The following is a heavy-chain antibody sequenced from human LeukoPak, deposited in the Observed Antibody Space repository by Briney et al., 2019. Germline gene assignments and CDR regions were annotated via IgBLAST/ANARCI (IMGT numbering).Heavy chain of an antibody. CDR2: ISPYNGNT. J-gene: IGHJ4*02. CDR3: ARVGEFGINSAMVLPD. V-gene: IGHV1-18*01. Sequence: ASVKVSCKASGYTFTTYGISWVRQAPGQGLEWMGWISPYNGNTNYAQKFQDRLTITADESTTEVYMELTRLKSDDTAIYYCARVGEFGINSAMVLPDWGQGSLVTVSS. CDR1: GYTFTTYG. D-gene: IGHD3-16*01.